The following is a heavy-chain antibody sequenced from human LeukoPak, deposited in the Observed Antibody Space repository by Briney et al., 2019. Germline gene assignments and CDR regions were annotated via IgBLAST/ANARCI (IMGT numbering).Heavy chain of an antibody. V-gene: IGHV3-23*01. CDR2: ITGGHNAT. D-gene: IGHD4-17*01. CDR1: GFSFSSFA. Sequence: HAGGSLRLSCAASGFSFSSFAVTWVRQAPGKGREWVSSITGGHNATYNTDSVKGPFTISRDNAKNTLFLQTHSLGADDTPIYYCTKDPNGEYTGAFDPWGQGTLVTVSS. J-gene: IGHJ5*02. CDR3: TKDPNGEYTGAFDP.